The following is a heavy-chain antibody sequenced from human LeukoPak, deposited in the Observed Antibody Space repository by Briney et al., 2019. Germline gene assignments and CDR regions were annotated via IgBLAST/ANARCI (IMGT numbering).Heavy chain of an antibody. CDR3: ARDRKYSSSFNWFDP. J-gene: IGHJ5*02. D-gene: IGHD6-6*01. CDR1: GGSISSSSYY. CDR2: IYYSGST. V-gene: IGHV4-39*07. Sequence: SETLSLTCTVSGGSISSSSYYWGWIRQPPGKGLEWIGSIYYSGSTYYNPSLKSRVTISVDTSKNQFSLKLSSVTAADTAVYYCARDRKYSSSFNWFDPWGQGTLVTVSS.